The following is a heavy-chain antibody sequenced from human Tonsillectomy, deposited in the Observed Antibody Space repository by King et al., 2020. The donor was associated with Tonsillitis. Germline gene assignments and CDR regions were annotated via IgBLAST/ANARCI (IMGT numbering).Heavy chain of an antibody. CDR3: ARLSGYRSGLDY. V-gene: IGHV4-59*08. J-gene: IGHJ4*02. D-gene: IGHD6-19*01. CDR2: IYNSGST. Sequence: QLQESGPGLVKPSETLSLTCTVSGGSISSYYWSWIRQPPGKGLEWIGYIYNSGSTNYNPSLKSRVTISVDTSNNQFSLKLSSVTAADTAVYYCARLSGYRSGLDYWGQGTLVTVSS. CDR1: GGSISSYY.